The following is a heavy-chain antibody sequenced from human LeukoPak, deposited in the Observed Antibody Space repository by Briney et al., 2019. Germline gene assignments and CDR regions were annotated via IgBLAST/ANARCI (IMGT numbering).Heavy chain of an antibody. J-gene: IGHJ4*02. Sequence: PSETLSLTCTVSGGSISSYYWSWIRQPPGKGLEWIGYIYYSGSTNYNPSLKGRVTISVDTSKNQFSLKLSSVTAADTAVYYCARQDSGSLDYWGQGTLVTVSS. CDR1: GGSISSYY. CDR3: ARQDSGSLDY. CDR2: IYYSGST. D-gene: IGHD1-26*01. V-gene: IGHV4-59*08.